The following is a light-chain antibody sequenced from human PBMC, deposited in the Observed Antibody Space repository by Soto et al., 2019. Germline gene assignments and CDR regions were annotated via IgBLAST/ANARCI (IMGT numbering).Light chain of an antibody. V-gene: IGKV3-15*01. CDR3: QQYQDWSMYT. CDR2: GSS. Sequence: EIVMTQSPTTVSVSPGERATLSCRASQNIKSNLAWYQQKPGQAPRLLISGSSTWATGIPARFSGSGSGTEFTLSISSLESEDFAVYYCQQYQDWSMYTFGKGTKREIK. CDR1: QNIKSN. J-gene: IGKJ2*01.